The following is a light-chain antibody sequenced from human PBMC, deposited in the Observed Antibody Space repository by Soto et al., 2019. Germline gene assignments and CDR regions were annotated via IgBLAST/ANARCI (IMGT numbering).Light chain of an antibody. CDR2: DAS. J-gene: IGKJ1*01. V-gene: IGKV3-20*01. CDR1: QTIINNY. Sequence: EIVLTQAPGTLSLSPGERATLSCRASQTIINNYLAWYQQKPGQAPRLLIHDASSRATGIPDRFSGSGSGTDVTLTISRLEPEDSAVYYCQQCATSPLTFGQGTKVEIK. CDR3: QQCATSPLT.